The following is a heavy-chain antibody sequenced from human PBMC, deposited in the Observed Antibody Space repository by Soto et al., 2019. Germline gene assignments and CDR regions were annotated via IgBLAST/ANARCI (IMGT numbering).Heavy chain of an antibody. J-gene: IGHJ4*01. D-gene: IGHD3-10*01. CDR3: AKQRAGYGSGSDTFYFDF. CDR1: GFTFSTYA. CDR2: LSGSGGST. Sequence: GGFLSLSCSIAGFTFSTYAMNWVSQASGEGLEWVSALSGSGGSTYYADAVRGQFTISRDKAKNTRFLQMSSLRAEDTALYYCAKQRAGYGSGSDTFYFDFWGHGTPVPVSS. V-gene: IGHV3-23*01.